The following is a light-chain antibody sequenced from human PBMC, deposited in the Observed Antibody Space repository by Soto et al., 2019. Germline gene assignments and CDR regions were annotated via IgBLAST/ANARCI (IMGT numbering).Light chain of an antibody. Sequence: SVLTQPASVSGSPGQSIIISCTGTSSDVGAYNSVCWHQQHPGKAPKLMIYEVSNRPSGVSDRFSASKSGNTASLTISGLQADDEGDYYCSSFTRSNTWVFGGGTKLTVL. V-gene: IGLV2-14*01. CDR2: EVS. CDR1: SSDVGAYNS. CDR3: SSFTRSNTWV. J-gene: IGLJ3*02.